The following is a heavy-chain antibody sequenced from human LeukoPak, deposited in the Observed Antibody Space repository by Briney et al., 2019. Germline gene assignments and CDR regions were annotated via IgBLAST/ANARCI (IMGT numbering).Heavy chain of an antibody. CDR3: ARQSAVAYSSTWYYPD. J-gene: IGHJ4*02. D-gene: IGHD6-13*01. V-gene: IGHV4-4*02. CDR2: IYHSGST. CDR1: GGSISSSNW. Sequence: SETLSLTCAVSGGSISSSNWWSWVRQPPGKGLEWIGVIYHSGSTNYNPSLKSRVTISVDKSKNQFSLKLSSVTAADTAVFYCARQSAVAYSSTWYYPDWGQGTLVTVSS.